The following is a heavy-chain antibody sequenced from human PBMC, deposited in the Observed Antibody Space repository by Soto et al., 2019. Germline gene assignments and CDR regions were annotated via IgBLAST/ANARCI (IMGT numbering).Heavy chain of an antibody. V-gene: IGHV3-48*02. CDR3: AKGPHTNVGWPYYFES. CDR2: SSPRGDTI. D-gene: IGHD6-19*01. Sequence: GGSLSLSCVASGFYLANYPMNWVRQTPGKGLEWISYSSPRGDTIYYADSVEGRFTISRDNARNSLSLHMSSLRDEDSALYYCAKGPHTNVGWPYYFESWGQGVPVTVSS. CDR1: GFYLANYP. J-gene: IGHJ4*02.